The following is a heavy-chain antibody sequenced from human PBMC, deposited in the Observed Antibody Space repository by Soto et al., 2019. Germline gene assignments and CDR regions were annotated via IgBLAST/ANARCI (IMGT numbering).Heavy chain of an antibody. CDR3: ARQYACAHSSGWYRAAFDI. CDR2: IYYSGST. D-gene: IGHD6-19*01. Sequence: QVQLQESGPGLVKPSETLSLTCTVSGGSISSYYWSWIRQPPGKGLEWIGYIYYSGSTNYNPSLKSRVTISVDTSKNQFSLKLSSVTAADTAVYYCARQYACAHSSGWYRAAFDIWGQGTMVTVSS. CDR1: GGSISSYY. V-gene: IGHV4-59*08. J-gene: IGHJ3*02.